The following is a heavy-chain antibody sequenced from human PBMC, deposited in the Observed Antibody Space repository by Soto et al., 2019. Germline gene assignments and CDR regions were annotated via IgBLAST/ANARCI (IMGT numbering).Heavy chain of an antibody. CDR1: GGSISSYY. CDR3: ARVRYDILTCNWFDP. Sequence: PSETLSLTCTVSGGSISSYYWSWIRQPPGKGLEWIGYIYYSGSTNYNPSLKSRVTISVDTSKNQFSLKLSSVTAADTAVYYCARVRYDILTCNWFDPWGQGTLVTVSS. V-gene: IGHV4-59*01. J-gene: IGHJ5*02. CDR2: IYYSGST. D-gene: IGHD3-9*01.